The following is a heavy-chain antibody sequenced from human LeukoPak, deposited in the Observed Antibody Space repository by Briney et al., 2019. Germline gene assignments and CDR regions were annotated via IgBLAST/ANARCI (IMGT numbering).Heavy chain of an antibody. CDR1: GLTFTDFA. V-gene: IGHV3-23*01. J-gene: IGHJ1*01. Sequence: GGSLRLSCTASGLTFTDFAMNWVRQAPGKGLEWVAAISGRGQSTYYADSVKGRFIISRDNSNNMMFLQMNSLRVEDTALYYCVQRGYDYDSVGLFSAEYFHTWGQGTLVTVAS. CDR3: VQRGYDYDSVGLFSAEYFHT. CDR2: ISGRGQST. D-gene: IGHD3-22*01.